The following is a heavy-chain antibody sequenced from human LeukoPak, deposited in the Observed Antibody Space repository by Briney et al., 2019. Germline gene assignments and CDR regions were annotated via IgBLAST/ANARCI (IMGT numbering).Heavy chain of an antibody. CDR1: GFTFSSYA. CDR3: AKMPVSYSSGWTNFDY. V-gene: IGHV3-23*01. D-gene: IGHD6-19*01. J-gene: IGHJ4*02. Sequence: GGSLRLSCAASGFTFSSYAMTWVRQPPGKGLEGVSSITGSTGSTYYADSVKGRFTISRDNSKNTLHLQMSSLRAEDTAVYYCAKMPVSYSSGWTNFDYWGQGTLVTVSS. CDR2: ITGSTGST.